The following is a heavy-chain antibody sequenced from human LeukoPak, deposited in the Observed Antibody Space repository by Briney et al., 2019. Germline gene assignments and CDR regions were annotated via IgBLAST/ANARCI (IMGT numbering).Heavy chain of an antibody. J-gene: IGHJ4*02. CDR2: INPSSGST. V-gene: IGHV1-46*01. CDR1: GYTFTNYY. Sequence: GASVKVSCKASGYTFTNYYIHWVREAAGQGVEWMGIINPSSGSTGYAQKFQDRVTMTRDTSTSTLYLELSSLWSEDTAVYYCARGGSGSHYSPFHYWGQGTLVTVSS. D-gene: IGHD3-10*01. CDR3: ARGGSGSHYSPFHY.